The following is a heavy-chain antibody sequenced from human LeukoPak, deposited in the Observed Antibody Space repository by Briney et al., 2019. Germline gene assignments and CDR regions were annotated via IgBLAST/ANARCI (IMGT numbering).Heavy chain of an antibody. CDR3: ARDRATATFDY. J-gene: IGHJ4*02. CDR1: GFTFSSYE. CDR2: ISSSGSTI. Sequence: GGSLRLSCAASGFTFSSYEMNWVRQAPGKGLEWVSYISSSGSTIYYADSVKGRFTISRDNAKNSLYLQMNSLRAEDTAVYYCARDRATATFDYWGQGTLVTVSS. D-gene: IGHD4-17*01. V-gene: IGHV3-48*03.